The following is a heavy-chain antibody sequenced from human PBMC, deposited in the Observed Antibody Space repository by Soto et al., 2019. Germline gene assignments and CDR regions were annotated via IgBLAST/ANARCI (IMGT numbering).Heavy chain of an antibody. CDR1: GDSLLSSY. CDR2: IFSSGRA. J-gene: IGHJ4*02. CDR3: ARGWDVKYFDY. D-gene: IGHD1-26*01. Sequence: SETLSLTCSVSGDSLLSSYWSWVRQPAGKGLEWIGHIFSSGRASYNPSLKSRLTMSIDTSKNLFSLNLTSVTAADTAVYYCARGWDVKYFDYWGQGTQVTVSS. V-gene: IGHV4-4*07.